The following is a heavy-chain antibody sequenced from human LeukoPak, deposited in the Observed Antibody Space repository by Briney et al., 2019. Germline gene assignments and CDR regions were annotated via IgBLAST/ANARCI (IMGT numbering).Heavy chain of an antibody. V-gene: IGHV3-30*04. CDR2: ISYDGSNK. D-gene: IGHD2-15*01. Sequence: PGRSLRLSCAASGVTFSSYAMHWVRQAPGKGLEWVAVISYDGSNKYYADSVKGRFTISRDNSKNTLYLQMNSLRAEDTAVYYCARAVVVAADSYYFDYWGQGTLVTVSS. CDR3: ARAVVVAADSYYFDY. CDR1: GVTFSSYA. J-gene: IGHJ4*02.